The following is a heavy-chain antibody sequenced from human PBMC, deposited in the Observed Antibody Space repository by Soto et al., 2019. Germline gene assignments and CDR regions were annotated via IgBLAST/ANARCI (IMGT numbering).Heavy chain of an antibody. D-gene: IGHD3-3*01. CDR2: INHSGST. J-gene: IGHJ3*02. Sequence: QVQLQQWGAGLLKPSETLSLTCAVYGGSFSGYYWSWIRQPPGTGLEWIGEINHSGSTNYNPSLRSRVTISVDTSKNQFSLKLSSVTAADTAVYYCARLALRFHGAFDIWGQGTMVTVSS. CDR3: ARLALRFHGAFDI. V-gene: IGHV4-34*01. CDR1: GGSFSGYY.